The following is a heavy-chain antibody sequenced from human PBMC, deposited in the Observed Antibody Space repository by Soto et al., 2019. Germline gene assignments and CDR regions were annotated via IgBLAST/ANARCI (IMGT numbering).Heavy chain of an antibody. CDR2: TYYRSKWYN. CDR3: ARVMTYSSGWYPDDAFDI. V-gene: IGHV6-1*01. CDR1: GDSVSSNSAA. D-gene: IGHD6-19*01. J-gene: IGHJ3*02. Sequence: SQTLSLTCAISGDSVSSNSAAWNWIRQSPSRGLEWLGRTYYRSKWYNDYAVSVKSRITINPDTSKNQFSLQLNSVTPEDTAVYYCARVMTYSSGWYPDDAFDIWGQGTMVTVSS.